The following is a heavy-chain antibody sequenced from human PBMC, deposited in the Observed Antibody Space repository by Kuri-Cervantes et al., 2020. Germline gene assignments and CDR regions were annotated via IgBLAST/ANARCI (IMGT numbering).Heavy chain of an antibody. CDR1: GGTFSSYA. J-gene: IGHJ4*02. Sequence: SVKVSCKASGGTFSSYAISWVRQAPGQGLEWMGGIIPIFGTANYAQKFQGRVTITTDESTSTAYMELSSLRSEDTAVYYCAKESRTGSDFRFSAFDYWAQGTLVTVSS. CDR3: AKESRTGSDFRFSAFDY. D-gene: IGHD1-26*01. CDR2: IIPIFGTA. V-gene: IGHV1-69*05.